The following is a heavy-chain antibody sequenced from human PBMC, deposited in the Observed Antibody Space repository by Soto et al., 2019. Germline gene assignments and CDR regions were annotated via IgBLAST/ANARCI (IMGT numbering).Heavy chain of an antibody. Sequence: QVQLVESGGGVVQPGRSLRLSCAASGFTFSSYGMHWVRQAPGKGLEWVAVIWYDGSNKYYADSVKGRFTISRDNSKNTLSLQMNSLRAEDTAVYYCGRQGTATDYWGQGTLVTVSS. CDR2: IWYDGSNK. CDR3: GRQGTATDY. CDR1: GFTFSSYG. J-gene: IGHJ4*02. V-gene: IGHV3-33*01. D-gene: IGHD5-18*01.